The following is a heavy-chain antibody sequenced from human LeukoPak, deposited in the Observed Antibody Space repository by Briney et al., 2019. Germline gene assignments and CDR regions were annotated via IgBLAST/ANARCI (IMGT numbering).Heavy chain of an antibody. D-gene: IGHD2-21*02. CDR2: ISSSNNTI. V-gene: IGHV3-48*02. Sequence: TGGSLRLSCAASGFTFSSYSMNWVRQAPGKGLEWVSYISSSNNTIYYAGSVKGRFTISRDNAKNSLYLQMNSLRDEDTAVYYCARSTYCGGDCYPALGYWGQGTLVTVSS. CDR3: ARSTYCGGDCYPALGY. J-gene: IGHJ4*02. CDR1: GFTFSSYS.